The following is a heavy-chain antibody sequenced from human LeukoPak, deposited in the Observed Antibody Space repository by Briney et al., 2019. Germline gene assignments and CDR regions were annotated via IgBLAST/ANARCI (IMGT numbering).Heavy chain of an antibody. J-gene: IGHJ4*02. CDR2: ISGSGVGT. CDR1: GFTFSSYT. CDR3: VREDLGIEY. D-gene: IGHD3-16*01. Sequence: PGGSLRLSCAASGFTFSSYTMNWVRQAPGKGLEWVSAISGSGVGTYYADSVKGRFTISRDSSKNTLYLQMSSLRAEDTAVYYCVREDLGIEYWGQGTLVTVSP. V-gene: IGHV3-23*01.